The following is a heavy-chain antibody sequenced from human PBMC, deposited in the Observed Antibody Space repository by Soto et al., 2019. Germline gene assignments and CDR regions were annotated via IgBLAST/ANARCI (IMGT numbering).Heavy chain of an antibody. CDR1: GGSISSGGYY. Sequence: SETLSLTCTVSGGSISSGGYYWTWIRQPPGKGLEWIGYIYYSGSTNYNPSLKSRVTISVDTSKNQFSLKLGSVTAADTAVYYCARYLRQWLVPDYYGMDVWGQGTTVTVSS. V-gene: IGHV4-61*08. D-gene: IGHD6-19*01. CDR3: ARYLRQWLVPDYYGMDV. J-gene: IGHJ6*02. CDR2: IYYSGST.